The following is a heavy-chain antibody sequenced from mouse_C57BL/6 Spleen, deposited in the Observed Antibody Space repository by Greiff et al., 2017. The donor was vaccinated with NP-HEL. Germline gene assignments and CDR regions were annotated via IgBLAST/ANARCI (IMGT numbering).Heavy chain of an antibody. J-gene: IGHJ4*01. V-gene: IGHV1-42*01. CDR3: ARGHYDYDVDAMDY. D-gene: IGHD2-4*01. Sequence: VQLQQSGPELVKPGASVKISCKASGYSFTGYYMNWVKQSPEKSLEWIGEINPSTGGTTYNQKFKAKATLTVDKSSSTAYMQLKSLTSEDSAVYYCARGHYDYDVDAMDYWGQGTSVTVSS. CDR1: GYSFTGYY. CDR2: INPSTGGT.